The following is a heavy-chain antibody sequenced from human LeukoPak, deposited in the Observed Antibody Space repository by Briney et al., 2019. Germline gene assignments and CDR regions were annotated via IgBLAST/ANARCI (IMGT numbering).Heavy chain of an antibody. CDR3: ARLGERFLEWLLPRH. V-gene: IGHV4-38-2*01. D-gene: IGHD3-3*01. Sequence: PSETLSLTCAVSGYFISSGYYWGRIRQPPGKGLEWIGSIYHSGSTYYNPSLKSRVTISVDTSKNQFSLKLSSVTAADTAVYYCARLGERFLEWLLPRHWGQGTLVTVSS. CDR2: IYHSGST. J-gene: IGHJ4*02. CDR1: GYFISSGYY.